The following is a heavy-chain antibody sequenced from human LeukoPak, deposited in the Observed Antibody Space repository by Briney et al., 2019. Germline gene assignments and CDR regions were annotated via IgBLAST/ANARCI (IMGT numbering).Heavy chain of an antibody. J-gene: IGHJ4*02. Sequence: GRSLRLSCAASGFTFDDYAMHWVRQAPGEGLEWVSGISWNSGSIGYADSVKGRFTISRDNAKNSLYLQMNSLRAEDTALYYCAKEIRYTGTTGLPVYWGQGTLVTVSS. D-gene: IGHD1-7*01. CDR3: AKEIRYTGTTGLPVY. CDR1: GFTFDDYA. CDR2: ISWNSGSI. V-gene: IGHV3-9*01.